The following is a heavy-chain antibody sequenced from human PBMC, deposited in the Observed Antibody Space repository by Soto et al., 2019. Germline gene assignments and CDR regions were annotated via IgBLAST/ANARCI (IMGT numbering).Heavy chain of an antibody. CDR1: GASISGFY. CDR3: ASGSSGFDY. Sequence: SETLSLTCTVSGASISGFYWSWIRQSAGKGLEWIGCIYATGSTDYNPSLKSRVIMSVDTSKNQFSLKLSSVTAVDTAVYYCASGSSGFDYWGQGTLVPVSS. CDR2: IYATGST. V-gene: IGHV4-4*07. J-gene: IGHJ4*02. D-gene: IGHD3-22*01.